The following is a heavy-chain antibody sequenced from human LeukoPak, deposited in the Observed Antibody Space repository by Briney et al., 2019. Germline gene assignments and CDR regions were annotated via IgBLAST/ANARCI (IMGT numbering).Heavy chain of an antibody. J-gene: IGHJ4*02. Sequence: ASVKVSCKASGYTFTGYYMHWVRQAPGQGLEWMGWINPNSGGTNYAQKFQGRVTMTRDTSISTAYMELSRLRSDDTAVYYCATESYYDFWSGYPSPDYWGQGTLVTVSS. CDR1: GYTFTGYY. D-gene: IGHD3-3*01. CDR2: INPNSGGT. V-gene: IGHV1-2*02. CDR3: ATESYYDFWSGYPSPDY.